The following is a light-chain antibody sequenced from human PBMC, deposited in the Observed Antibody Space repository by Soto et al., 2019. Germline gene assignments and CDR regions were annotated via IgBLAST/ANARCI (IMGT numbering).Light chain of an antibody. J-gene: IGLJ1*01. CDR1: SSDVGVYNY. V-gene: IGLV2-8*01. Sequence: QYALTHTPSASGSPGQSVISSGTGNSSDVGVYNYVSWYQQHPGKAPKVIIYEVSKRLSGVPDRFSGSKSGNTASLTVSGLQAEDEADYYCSSYAGTTLYVFGTGTKLTVL. CDR3: SSYAGTTLYV. CDR2: EVS.